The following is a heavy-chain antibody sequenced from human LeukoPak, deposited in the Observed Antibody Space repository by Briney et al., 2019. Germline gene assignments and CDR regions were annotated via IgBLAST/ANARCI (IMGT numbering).Heavy chain of an antibody. D-gene: IGHD1-26*01. Sequence: ASVKVSCKASGYTFTSYGISWVRQAPGQGFEWMGWISAYNGNTNYAQKLQGRVTMTTDTSTSTAYMELRSLRSDDTAVYYCARGAGIVGATIPFDYWGQGTLVTVSS. CDR2: ISAYNGNT. CDR3: ARGAGIVGATIPFDY. CDR1: GYTFTSYG. V-gene: IGHV1-18*01. J-gene: IGHJ4*02.